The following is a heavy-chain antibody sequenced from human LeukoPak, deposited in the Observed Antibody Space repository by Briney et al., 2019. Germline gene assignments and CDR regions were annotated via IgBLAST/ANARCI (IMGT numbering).Heavy chain of an antibody. J-gene: IGHJ6*03. D-gene: IGHD3-10*01. CDR1: GGSISSYY. Sequence: SETLSLTCTVSGGSISSYYWSWIRQPPGKGLEWIGYIYYSGSTNYSPSLKSRLTISVDTSKNQFSLKLSSVTAADTAVYYCARETSQTGAHYMDVWGKGTTVTISS. V-gene: IGHV4-59*01. CDR2: IYYSGST. CDR3: ARETSQTGAHYMDV.